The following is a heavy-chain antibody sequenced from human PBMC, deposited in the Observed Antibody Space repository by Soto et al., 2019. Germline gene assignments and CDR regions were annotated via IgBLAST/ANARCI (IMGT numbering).Heavy chain of an antibody. CDR2: ISYDGSNK. CDR1: GFTFSSYG. D-gene: IGHD1-26*01. J-gene: IGHJ3*02. Sequence: QVQLGESGGGVVQPGRSLRLSCAASGFTFSSYGMHWVRQAPGKGLEWVAVISYDGSNKYYADSVKGRFTISRDNSKNTLYLQMNSLRAEDTAVYYCAKGEIGSPDDAFDIWGQGTMVTVSS. CDR3: AKGEIGSPDDAFDI. V-gene: IGHV3-30*18.